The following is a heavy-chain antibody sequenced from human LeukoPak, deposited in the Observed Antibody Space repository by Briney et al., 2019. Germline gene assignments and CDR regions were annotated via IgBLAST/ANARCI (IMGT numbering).Heavy chain of an antibody. CDR3: ARGTHIVVVVTEEVWFDP. J-gene: IGHJ5*02. Sequence: SSETLSLTCAVYGGSFSGYYWSWIRQPPGKGLEWIGEINHSGSTNYNPSLKSRVTIPVDTSKNQFSLKLSSVTAADTAVYYCARGTHIVVVVTEEVWFDPWGQGTLVTVSS. CDR1: GGSFSGYY. D-gene: IGHD2-15*01. V-gene: IGHV4-34*01. CDR2: INHSGST.